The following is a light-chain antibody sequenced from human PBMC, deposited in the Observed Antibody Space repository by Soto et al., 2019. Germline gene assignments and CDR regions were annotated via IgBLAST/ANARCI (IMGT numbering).Light chain of an antibody. J-gene: IGKJ1*01. CDR2: RAS. Sequence: ILMTHSPATVSVSPWESATLSCRSIQNIYYNVAWYQHRPCQSPRLLIYRASTRAPGVPARFSGSGSGTEFNLTISSLQPEDFTVYYCLQYHNLWEFGKGTXVEIK. V-gene: IGKV3-15*01. CDR3: LQYHNLWE. CDR1: QNIYYN.